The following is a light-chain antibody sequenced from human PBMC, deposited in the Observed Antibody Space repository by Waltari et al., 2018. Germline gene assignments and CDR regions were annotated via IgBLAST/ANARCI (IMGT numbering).Light chain of an antibody. CDR1: ALPRQY. CDR3: QSTDNSGTYVV. Sequence: SYELTQPPSVSVSPGQTAGITCSGDALPRQYSFWYQQRSGQAPVLVIYKDTERPSGIPERFSGSSSGTRVTLTISGVQAQDEADYYCQSTDNSGTYVVFGGGTKLTVL. CDR2: KDT. V-gene: IGLV3-25*03. J-gene: IGLJ2*01.